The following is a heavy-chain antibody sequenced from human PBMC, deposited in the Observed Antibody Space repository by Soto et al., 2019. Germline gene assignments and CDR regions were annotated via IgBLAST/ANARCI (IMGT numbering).Heavy chain of an antibody. CDR1: GGVIGSSY. J-gene: IGHJ3*02. V-gene: IGHV4-4*08. Sequence: SETLSLTCTVSGGVIGSSYWTWIRQPPGKGLEWIGNVDSTGTSYAPSLKSRVTISLDTSKNQFSLEMTSVTAADAAVYFCATFQTMSLVRVGAFNIWGQGTLVTVSS. CDR2: VDSTGT. CDR3: ATFQTMSLVRVGAFNI. D-gene: IGHD3-9*01.